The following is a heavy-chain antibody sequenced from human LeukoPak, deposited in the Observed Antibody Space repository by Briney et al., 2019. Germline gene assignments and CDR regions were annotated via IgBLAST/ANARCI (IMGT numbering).Heavy chain of an antibody. CDR2: IYYSGST. D-gene: IGHD6-19*01. J-gene: IGHJ4*02. CDR1: GGSISSYY. Sequence: SETLSLTCTVSGGSISSYYWSWIRQPPGKGLEWIGYIYYSGSTNYNPSLKSRVTISVDTSKNQFSLKLSSVTAADTAVYYRARRRRNARGWYFDYWGQGTLVTVSS. V-gene: IGHV4-59*08. CDR3: ARRRRNARGWYFDY.